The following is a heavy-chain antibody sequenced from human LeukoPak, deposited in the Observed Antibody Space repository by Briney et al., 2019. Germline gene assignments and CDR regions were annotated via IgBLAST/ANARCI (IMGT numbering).Heavy chain of an antibody. CDR3: ARGVRGYYATSGYFLLNY. J-gene: IGHJ4*02. CDR1: GYTFTTYD. Sequence: ASLKVSFKSSGYTFTTYDINWVRQATGQGLEWMGWMNPNSGNTGYAQKFQGRVTITRNTSISTAYMELSSLRSEDTAVYYCARGVRGYYATSGYFLLNYWGEGALVTVSS. CDR2: MNPNSGNT. D-gene: IGHD3-22*01. V-gene: IGHV1-8*03.